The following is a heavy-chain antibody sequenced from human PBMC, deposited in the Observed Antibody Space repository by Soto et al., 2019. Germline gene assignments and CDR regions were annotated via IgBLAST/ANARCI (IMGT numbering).Heavy chain of an antibody. D-gene: IGHD3-10*01. Sequence: QVQLVESGGGVVQPGRSLRLSCAASGFTFSSYGMHWVRQAPGKGLEWVAVISYDGSNKYYADSVKGRFTISRDNSKNTLYVQMNGLRAEDTAVYYCAKDLSWFGASVYAFDIRGQGTMVTVSS. CDR3: AKDLSWFGASVYAFDI. CDR1: GFTFSSYG. CDR2: ISYDGSNK. J-gene: IGHJ3*02. V-gene: IGHV3-30*18.